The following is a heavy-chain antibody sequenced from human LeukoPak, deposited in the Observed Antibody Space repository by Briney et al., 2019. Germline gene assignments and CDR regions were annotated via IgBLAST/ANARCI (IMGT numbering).Heavy chain of an antibody. J-gene: IGHJ4*02. CDR1: GFTFSTAW. D-gene: IGHD1-7*01. Sequence: GGSLRLSCAASGFTFSTAWMSWVRQAPGKGLEWVGRIKSKTDGGTTDYAAPVKGRFTISRDDSKNTLFLQMNSLKNEDTAVYYCTTHKDSGNYPWNWGQGTLVTVSS. CDR3: TTHKDSGNYPWN. V-gene: IGHV3-15*01. CDR2: IKSKTDGGTT.